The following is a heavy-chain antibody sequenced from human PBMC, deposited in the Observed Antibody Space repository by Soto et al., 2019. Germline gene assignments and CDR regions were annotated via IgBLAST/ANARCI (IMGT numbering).Heavy chain of an antibody. Sequence: QVQLVESGGGVVQPGRSLRLSCAASGFTFSSYTMHWVRQAPGKGLEWVALISYDGSNKYYADSVKGRFTISRDNSKNTLYLQVNSLRPDDTAVYYCARAISGIFYGMDVWGRGTTVTVSS. V-gene: IGHV3-30-3*01. D-gene: IGHD1-26*01. J-gene: IGHJ6*02. CDR2: ISYDGSNK. CDR1: GFTFSSYT. CDR3: ARAISGIFYGMDV.